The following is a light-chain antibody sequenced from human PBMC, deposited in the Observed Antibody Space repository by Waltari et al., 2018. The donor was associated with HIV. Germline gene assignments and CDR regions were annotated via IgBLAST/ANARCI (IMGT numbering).Light chain of an antibody. Sequence: QSALTPPRSVSGSPGQSVTISCSGTFRDVGGYTFVSWYQQHSGKAPKLVIFDVNKRPSGVPDRFSGSKSGNTASLTVSGLQAEDEADYFCCSYAGSFTLLFGGGTNLAVL. CDR1: FRDVGGYTF. CDR2: DVN. V-gene: IGLV2-11*01. CDR3: CSYAGSFTLL. J-gene: IGLJ3*02.